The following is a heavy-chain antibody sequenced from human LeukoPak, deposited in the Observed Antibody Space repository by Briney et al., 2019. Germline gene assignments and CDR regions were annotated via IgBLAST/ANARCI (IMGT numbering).Heavy chain of an antibody. CDR1: GYTFTSYG. Sequence: ASVKVSCKASGYTFTSYGISWVRQAPGQGLEWMGWISAYNGNTNYAQKLQGRVTMTTDTSTSTAYMELRSLRSDDTAVYYCARDLPGSYYERGYYFDYWGQGTLVTVSS. CDR3: ARDLPGSYYERGYYFDY. D-gene: IGHD1-26*01. CDR2: ISAYNGNT. V-gene: IGHV1-18*01. J-gene: IGHJ4*02.